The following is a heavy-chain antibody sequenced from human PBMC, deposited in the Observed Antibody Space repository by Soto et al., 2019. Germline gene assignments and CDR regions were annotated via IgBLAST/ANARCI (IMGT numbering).Heavy chain of an antibody. J-gene: IGHJ6*04. V-gene: IGHV3-66*01. D-gene: IGHD2-8*01. CDR1: GFSVSSKY. CDR3: TRDDVHFNGDRYYVVPMDV. CDR2: IQSGGTT. Sequence: EVQLVESGGDLVQPGGSLRLSCAASGFSVSSKYMSWVRQAPGTGLEWVSLIQSGGTTYYAGSVKGRFTISRDYSENTLFLQMNSLRVEGTAVYYCTRDDVHFNGDRYYVVPMDVWGTGTTVTVSA.